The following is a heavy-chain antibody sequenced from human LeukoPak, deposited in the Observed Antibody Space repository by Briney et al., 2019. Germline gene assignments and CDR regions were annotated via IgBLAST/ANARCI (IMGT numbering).Heavy chain of an antibody. Sequence: GGSLRLSCAASGFTFSSYSMNWVRQAPGKGLEWVSSISGRSSFIYYADSVKGRFTISRDNAKNSLYLQMNSLRAEDTAVYYCAREPTTVTTDASFDYWGQGTLVTVSS. CDR3: AREPTTVTTDASFDY. J-gene: IGHJ4*02. CDR2: ISGRSSFI. D-gene: IGHD4-17*01. V-gene: IGHV3-21*01. CDR1: GFTFSSYS.